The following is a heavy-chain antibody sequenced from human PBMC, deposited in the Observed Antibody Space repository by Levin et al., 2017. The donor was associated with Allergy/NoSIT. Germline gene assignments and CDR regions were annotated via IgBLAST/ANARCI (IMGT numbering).Heavy chain of an antibody. D-gene: IGHD7-27*01. CDR2: INWNRDKI. J-gene: IGHJ4*02. CDR3: AKGLNWGSPNTFDY. Sequence: GGSLRLSCAASGFTFGDYAMHWVRQAPGKGLEWASGINWNRDKIGYADSVRARFTISRDNAKNSLYLQMNSLGPEDTALYYCAKGLNWGSPNTFDYWGQGTLVTVSS. CDR1: GFTFGDYA. V-gene: IGHV3-9*01.